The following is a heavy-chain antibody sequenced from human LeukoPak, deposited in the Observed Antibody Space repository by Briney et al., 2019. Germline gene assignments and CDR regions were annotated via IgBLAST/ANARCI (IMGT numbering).Heavy chain of an antibody. CDR1: GDSVSSNSAA. V-gene: IGHV6-1*01. J-gene: IGHJ6*02. Sequence: SQTLSLTCAISGDSVSSNSAAWNWIRQSPSRGLEWLGRTNYRSKWYNDYAVSVKSRITINPDTSKNQFSLQLNSVTPEDTAVYYCARDDGTYSSSYNNYGMDVWGQGTTVTVSS. D-gene: IGHD6-13*01. CDR2: TNYRSKWYN. CDR3: ARDDGTYSSSYNNYGMDV.